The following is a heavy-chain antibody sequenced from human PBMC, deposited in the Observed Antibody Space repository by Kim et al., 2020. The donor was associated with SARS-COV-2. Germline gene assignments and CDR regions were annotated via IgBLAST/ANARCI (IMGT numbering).Heavy chain of an antibody. D-gene: IGHD3-10*01. V-gene: IGHV3-20*03. Sequence: KGPFTTSRDNAKNSLYLQMNGLRAEDTALYYCARGDYGSGSYYTYYFDYWGQGTLVTVSS. CDR3: ARGDYGSGSYYTYYFDY. J-gene: IGHJ4*02.